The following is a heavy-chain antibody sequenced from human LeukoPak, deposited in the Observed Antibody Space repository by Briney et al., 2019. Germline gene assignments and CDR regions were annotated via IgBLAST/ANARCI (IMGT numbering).Heavy chain of an antibody. CDR1: GGTFTGYA. CDR2: IIPIFGTA. V-gene: IGHV1-69*05. J-gene: IGHJ6*03. Sequence: SLKVSCKASGGTFTGYAISWVRQAPGQGLEWMGGIIPIFGTANYAQKFQGRVTITTDESTSTGYMELSSLRSEDTAVYYCARVGAYTLNYMDVWGKGTTVTVSS. CDR3: ARVGAYTLNYMDV. D-gene: IGHD3-16*01.